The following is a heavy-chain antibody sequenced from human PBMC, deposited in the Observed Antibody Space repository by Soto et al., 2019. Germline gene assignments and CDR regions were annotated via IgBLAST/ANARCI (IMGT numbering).Heavy chain of an antibody. CDR3: AKFKKGIFGVAHFDY. Sequence: AGGSLRLSCAASGFTFSSYAMSWVRQAPGKGLEWVSAISGSGGSTYYADSVKGRFTISRDNSKNTLYLQMNSLRAEDTAVYYCAKFKKGIFGVAHFDYWGQGTLVTVSS. CDR2: ISGSGGST. J-gene: IGHJ4*02. D-gene: IGHD3-3*01. CDR1: GFTFSSYA. V-gene: IGHV3-23*01.